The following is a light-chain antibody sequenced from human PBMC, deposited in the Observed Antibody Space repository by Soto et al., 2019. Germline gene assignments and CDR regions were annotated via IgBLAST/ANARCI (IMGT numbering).Light chain of an antibody. CDR2: GAS. V-gene: IGKV3-20*01. Sequence: PGESATLSCRASQTVSITYLTWYQQKPGQAPRLLIFGASKRATGIPDRFSGSGSGRDFTLTISGLEPEDFAVYYCQQYNNWPPTFGQGTKVDIK. J-gene: IGKJ1*01. CDR3: QQYNNWPPT. CDR1: QTVSITY.